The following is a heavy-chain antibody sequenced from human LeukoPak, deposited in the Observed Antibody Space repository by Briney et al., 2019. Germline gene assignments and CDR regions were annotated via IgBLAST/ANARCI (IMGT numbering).Heavy chain of an antibody. D-gene: IGHD5-12*01. CDR2: IYYSGST. V-gene: IGHV4-59*08. CDR3: ARQGYSAYEILDY. CDR1: GGSISSYY. Sequence: SETLSLTCTVFGGSISSYYWSWIRQPPGKGLEWIGYIYYSGSTNYNPSLRSRVTISVDASKNQFSLKLSSVTAADTAVYYCARQGYSAYEILDYWGQGTLVTVSS. J-gene: IGHJ4*02.